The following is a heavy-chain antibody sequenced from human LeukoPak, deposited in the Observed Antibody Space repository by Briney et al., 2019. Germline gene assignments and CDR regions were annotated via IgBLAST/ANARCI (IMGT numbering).Heavy chain of an antibody. CDR2: ISYDGSNK. J-gene: IGHJ6*02. CDR3: AKDLDPTSVTFVYYYYYGMDV. D-gene: IGHD4-17*01. V-gene: IGHV3-30*18. CDR1: GFIFSSYG. Sequence: GGSLRLSCAASGFIFSSYGMHWVRQAPGKGLERVTVISYDGSNKYYADSVKGRFTISRDNSKNTLFLQMDSLRAEDTAVYRCAKDLDPTSVTFVYYYYYGMDVWGQGTTVTVSS.